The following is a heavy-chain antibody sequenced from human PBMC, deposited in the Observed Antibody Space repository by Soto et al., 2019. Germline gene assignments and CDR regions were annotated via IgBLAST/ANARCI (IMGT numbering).Heavy chain of an antibody. CDR1: GFTFSSYG. J-gene: IGHJ6*02. V-gene: IGHV3-48*02. CDR3: ERDGYCVSSSCSFMRDV. D-gene: IGHD2-2*03. Sequence: EVQLVESGGDLVQPGGSLRLSCVASGFTFSSYGMNWVRQGPGKGMEWISFISKSGTTTYYADSVKGRFTISRDNAKNTLYLKRHRVREKDMTVYYCERDGYCVSSSCSFMRDVWGHGTKVTVSS. CDR2: ISKSGTTT.